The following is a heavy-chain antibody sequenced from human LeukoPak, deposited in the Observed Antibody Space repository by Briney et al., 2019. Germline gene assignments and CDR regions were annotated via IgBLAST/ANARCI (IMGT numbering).Heavy chain of an antibody. D-gene: IGHD6-13*01. CDR2: ISGSGGST. J-gene: IGHJ1*01. CDR1: GFTFSSYA. CDR3: AKDLEAAGSYPEYFQH. V-gene: IGHV3-23*01. Sequence: GGSLRLSCAASGFTFSSYAMSWVRQAPGKGLEWVSAISGSGGSTYYADSVKGRFTISRDNSKNTLYLQMNSLRAEDTAVYYCAKDLEAAGSYPEYFQHWGQDTLVTVSS.